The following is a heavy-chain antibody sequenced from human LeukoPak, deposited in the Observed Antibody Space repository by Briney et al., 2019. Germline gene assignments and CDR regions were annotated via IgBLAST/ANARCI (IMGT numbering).Heavy chain of an antibody. V-gene: IGHV4-38-2*02. CDR3: ARGYAMVRPMDV. CDR2: IYHSGST. CDR1: GYSISSGYY. D-gene: IGHD5-18*01. J-gene: IGHJ6*03. Sequence: PSETLSLTCTVSGYSISSGYYWGWIRQPPGKGLEWIGSIYHSGSTYYNPSLKSRVTISVDTSKNQFSLKLSSVTAADTAVYYCARGYAMVRPMDVWGKGTTVTISS.